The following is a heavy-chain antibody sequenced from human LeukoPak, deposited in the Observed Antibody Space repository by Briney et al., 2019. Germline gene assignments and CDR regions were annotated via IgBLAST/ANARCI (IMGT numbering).Heavy chain of an antibody. CDR2: ISSSSYI. D-gene: IGHD5-12*01. V-gene: IGHV3-21*01. CDR3: ARGAYRGLGPHWFDP. J-gene: IGHJ5*02. Sequence: GGSLRLSCAASGFPFSSYSMNWVRPAPGKGLEWVSSISSSSYIYYADSVKGRFTISRDNAKNSLYLQMSSLRAEDTAVYYCARGAYRGLGPHWFDPWGQGTLVTVSS. CDR1: GFPFSSYS.